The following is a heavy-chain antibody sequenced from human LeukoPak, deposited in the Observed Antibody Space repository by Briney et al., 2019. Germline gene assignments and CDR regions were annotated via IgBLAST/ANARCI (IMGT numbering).Heavy chain of an antibody. V-gene: IGHV3-30*04. CDR3: ARGVYYYYYYMDV. CDR2: ISYDGSNK. J-gene: IGHJ6*03. Sequence: GGSLRLSCAASGFTFSSYAMHWVRQAPGKGLEWVAVISYDGSNKYYADSVKGRFTISRDNSKNTLYLQMNSLRAEDTAVYYCARGVYYYYYYMDVWGKGTTVTISS. CDR1: GFTFSSYA.